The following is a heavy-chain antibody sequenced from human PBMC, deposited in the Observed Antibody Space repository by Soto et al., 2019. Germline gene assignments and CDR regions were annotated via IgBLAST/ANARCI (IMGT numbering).Heavy chain of an antibody. V-gene: IGHV3-23*01. J-gene: IGHJ4*02. Sequence: EVQLLESGGGLVQPGGSLRLSCAASGFTFSSYAMSWVRQAPGKGLEWVTAISGSGGSTYYANSLKGRFTISRDNSKNTLYLQMNSLRAEDTAVYYCAKDSVPAAPFDYWGQGTLVTVSS. CDR2: ISGSGGST. CDR1: GFTFSSYA. CDR3: AKDSVPAAPFDY. D-gene: IGHD2-2*01.